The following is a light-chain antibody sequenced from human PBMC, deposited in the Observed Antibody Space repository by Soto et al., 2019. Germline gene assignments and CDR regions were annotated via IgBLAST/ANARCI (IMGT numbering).Light chain of an antibody. Sequence: QSVLTQPPSVSAAPGQKVTISCSGDTSNTLHNFVSWYQQLPGAAPKLLIYEDNKRPSGIPDRFSGSKFGTSVTLAITGLQTGDEADYYCGTWDTNLNASVFGTGTKLTVL. J-gene: IGLJ1*01. V-gene: IGLV1-51*02. CDR3: GTWDTNLNASV. CDR2: EDN. CDR1: TSNTLHNF.